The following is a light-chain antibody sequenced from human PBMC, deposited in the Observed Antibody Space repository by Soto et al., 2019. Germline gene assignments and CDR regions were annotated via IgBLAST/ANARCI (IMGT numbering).Light chain of an antibody. CDR2: AAS. V-gene: IGKV1-39*02. CDR1: QTIMTY. CDR3: DSYVSLGR. Sequence: DIRVYQSLAAVSSTERDEVTVTCRASQTIMTYLNWYQLKPGKPPRLLIYAASSLQSGVPSRFSGSGSGTDFTLTIICLQPEDFAVYCCDSYVSLGRFGEGTKVDI. J-gene: IGKJ1*01.